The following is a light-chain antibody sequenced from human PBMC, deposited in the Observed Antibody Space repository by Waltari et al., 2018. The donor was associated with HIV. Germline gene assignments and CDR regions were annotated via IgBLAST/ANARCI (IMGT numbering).Light chain of an antibody. CDR2: WAS. J-gene: IGKJ1*01. V-gene: IGKV4-1*01. CDR3: QQYYSVPPT. Sequence: DIVMTQSPDSLAVSLGERATINCKSSLTVLYTSNNINYLAWYQQKPGQPPKLLIYWASTRESGVPDRFSGSGSGTDFTLTISSLQAEDVAVYFCQQYYSVPPTFGQGTKVEIK. CDR1: LTVLYTSNNINY.